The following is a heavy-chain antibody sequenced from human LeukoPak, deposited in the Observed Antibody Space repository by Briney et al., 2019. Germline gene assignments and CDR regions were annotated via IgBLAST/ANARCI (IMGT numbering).Heavy chain of an antibody. Sequence: ASVKVSCKASGYTFTGYYMDWVRQSPGQGLEWMGWINPNSGGTNYAQKFQGRVTMTRDTSISTAYMELSRLRSDDTAAYYCARDRSSSWYLEHNWFDPWGQGTLVTVSS. CDR1: GYTFTGYY. CDR3: ARDRSSSWYLEHNWFDP. J-gene: IGHJ5*02. CDR2: INPNSGGT. V-gene: IGHV1-2*02. D-gene: IGHD6-13*01.